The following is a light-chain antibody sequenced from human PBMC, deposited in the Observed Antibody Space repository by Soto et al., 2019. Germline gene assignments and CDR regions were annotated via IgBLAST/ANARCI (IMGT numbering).Light chain of an antibody. V-gene: IGKV1-39*01. J-gene: IGKJ1*01. Sequence: DIQMTRSPSSLSAPVGERATTTCRASQSITSYLNWYQRKPGKAPKLLIYAASSLQSGVPSRFSGSGSGTDFTLTISSLQPEDFATYYCQQSYSTPRTFGQGTKVEIK. CDR2: AAS. CDR1: QSITSY. CDR3: QQSYSTPRT.